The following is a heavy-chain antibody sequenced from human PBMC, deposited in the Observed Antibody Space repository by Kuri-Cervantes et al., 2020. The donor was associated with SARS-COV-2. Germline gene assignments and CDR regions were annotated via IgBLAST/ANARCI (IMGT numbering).Heavy chain of an antibody. D-gene: IGHD2-2*01. V-gene: IGHV4-4*07. J-gene: IGHJ6*03. CDR3: ARVVPAADEGLYYYYMDV. Sequence: GSLRLSCTVSGGSISSYYWSWIRQPPGKGLEWIGRIYTSGSTNYNPSLKSRVTMSVDTSKNQFSLKLSSVTAADTAVYYCARVVPAADEGLYYYYMDVWGKGPRSPSP. CDR2: IYTSGST. CDR1: GGSISSYY.